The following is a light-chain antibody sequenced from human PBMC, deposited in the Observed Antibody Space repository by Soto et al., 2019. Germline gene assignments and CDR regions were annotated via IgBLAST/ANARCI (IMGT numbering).Light chain of an antibody. CDR3: QQYNNWPRT. V-gene: IGKV3-15*01. CDR2: GAS. CDR1: QSVGNT. Sequence: EIVMKQSPATLSVSPGERVTLSCRASQSVGNTLAWYQQKPGQAPRLLIYGASTRATGIPARFSGSGSGTEFTLTISSLQSEDFAVYYCQQYNNWPRTFGQGSNVDIK. J-gene: IGKJ1*01.